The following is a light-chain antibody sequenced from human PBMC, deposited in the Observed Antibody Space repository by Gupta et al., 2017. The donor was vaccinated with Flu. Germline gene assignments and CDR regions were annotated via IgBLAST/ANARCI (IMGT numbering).Light chain of an antibody. V-gene: IGKV3-20*01. J-gene: IGKJ3*01. Sequence: PGGRDTLSCRASQSVRSSYLAWYQQKPGQAPRLLIYDASIRDTGITDRFSGSGFGTDLTLTISRREPEDFAVYYCQRNCNYPLFTFGPGTKVDIK. CDR3: QRNCNYPLFT. CDR1: QSVRSSY. CDR2: DAS.